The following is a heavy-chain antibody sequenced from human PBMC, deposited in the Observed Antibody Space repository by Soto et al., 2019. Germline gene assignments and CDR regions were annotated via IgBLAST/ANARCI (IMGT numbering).Heavy chain of an antibody. CDR3: AKDRRYSYGPYYYYYGMDV. Sequence: GGSLRLSCAASGFTFSNYGMHWVRQAPGKGLEWVAVLSYDGSNEYYADSVKGRFTISRDNSRNTLYLQMNSLRAEDTAVYYCAKDRRYSYGPYYYYYGMDVWGQGTTVTVSS. D-gene: IGHD5-18*01. J-gene: IGHJ6*02. V-gene: IGHV3-30*18. CDR2: LSYDGSNE. CDR1: GFTFSNYG.